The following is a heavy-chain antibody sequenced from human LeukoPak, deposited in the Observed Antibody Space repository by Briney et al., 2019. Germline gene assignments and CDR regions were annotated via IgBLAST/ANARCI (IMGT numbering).Heavy chain of an antibody. J-gene: IGHJ4*02. V-gene: IGHV5-51*01. Sequence: GESLKISCKGSGYRFTSYWIGWVRQMPGKGLEWMGIIYPSDSDTRYSPSFQGQVSISADKSISAAYLQWSSLKASDTAMYYCARPALYCTGGRCYTGSYFDYWGQGTLVTVSS. D-gene: IGHD2-15*01. CDR3: ARPALYCTGGRCYTGSYFDY. CDR1: GYRFTSYW. CDR2: IYPSDSDT.